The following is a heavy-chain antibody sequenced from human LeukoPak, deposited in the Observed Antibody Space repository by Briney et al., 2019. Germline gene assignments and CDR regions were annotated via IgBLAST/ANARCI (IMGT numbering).Heavy chain of an antibody. J-gene: IGHJ4*02. V-gene: IGHV3-33*01. CDR3: ARDRRCSSTSCYYFDY. Sequence: GGSLRLSCAASGFTFSNYGMHWVRQAPGKGLEWVAVIWYDGSNKYYADSVKGRSTISRDNAKNSLYLQMNSLRAEDTAVYYCARDRRCSSTSCYYFDYWGQGTLVTVSS. D-gene: IGHD2-2*01. CDR1: GFTFSNYG. CDR2: IWYDGSNK.